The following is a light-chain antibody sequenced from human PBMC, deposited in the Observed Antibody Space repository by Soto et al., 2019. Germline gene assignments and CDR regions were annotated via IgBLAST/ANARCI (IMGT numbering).Light chain of an antibody. CDR2: DVS. Sequence: QSALTQPASVSGSPGQTITISCTGTSSDVGGYNYVSWYQQHPGKAPKVMIYDVSNRPSGVSNRFSGSKSGNTASLTISGLQAEDEADYYCSSYTSNSTGVVGGGTKETVL. CDR1: SSDVGGYNY. V-gene: IGLV2-14*01. J-gene: IGLJ2*01. CDR3: SSYTSNSTGV.